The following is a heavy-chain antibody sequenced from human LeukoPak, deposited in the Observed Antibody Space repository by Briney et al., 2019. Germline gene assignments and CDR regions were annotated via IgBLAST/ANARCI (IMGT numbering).Heavy chain of an antibody. V-gene: IGHV3-15*01. J-gene: IGHJ3*02. D-gene: IGHD7-27*01. Sequence: GGSLRLSCEVSGYTFINAYMNWVRQAPGKGLEWVGRMKSNRDGGTTDYAAPVKGRFTISRDDSKNTVYLQMNSLRAEDTAVYYCARGGLGIGDFDIWGQGTMVTVSS. CDR1: GYTFINAY. CDR2: MKSNRDGGTT. CDR3: ARGGLGIGDFDI.